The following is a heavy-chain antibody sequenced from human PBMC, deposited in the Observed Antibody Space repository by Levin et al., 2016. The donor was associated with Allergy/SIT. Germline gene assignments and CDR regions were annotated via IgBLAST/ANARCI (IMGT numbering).Heavy chain of an antibody. J-gene: IGHJ6*02. Sequence: PGGSLRLSCAASGFTFSNYDMHWVRQAPGKGLERVAGISFDGSFESYAGSVKGRFTISRDNSKNTVYLQMSSLNTEDTAVYYCARDGPSMIVVEGGSMDVWGQGTTVTVSS. CDR1: GFTFSNYD. D-gene: IGHD3-22*01. V-gene: IGHV3-30*03. CDR3: ARDGPSMIVVEGGSMDV. CDR2: ISFDGSFE.